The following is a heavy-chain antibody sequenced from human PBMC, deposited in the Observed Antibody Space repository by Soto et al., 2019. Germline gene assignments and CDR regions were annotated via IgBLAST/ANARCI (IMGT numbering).Heavy chain of an antibody. CDR2: IRSKAYGGTT. J-gene: IGHJ3*02. Sequence: EVQLVESGGGLVQPGRSLRLSCTASGFTFGDYAMSWVRQAPGKGLEWVGFIRSKAYGGTTEYAASVKGRFTISRDDSKSLAYLQMTSLKTEDTAVSYCTRVGPEVVVTAISADDAFDIWGQGTMVTVSS. CDR1: GFTFGDYA. D-gene: IGHD2-21*02. CDR3: TRVGPEVVVTAISADDAFDI. V-gene: IGHV3-49*04.